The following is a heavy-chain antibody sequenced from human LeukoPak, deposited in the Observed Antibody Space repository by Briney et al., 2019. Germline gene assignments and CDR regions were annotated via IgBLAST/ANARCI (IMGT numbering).Heavy chain of an antibody. CDR1: GGSISSGSYY. V-gene: IGHV4-39*02. CDR3: ASSKLLYQLTAFIG. J-gene: IGHJ4*02. D-gene: IGHD4-11*01. CDR2: IYYSASS. Sequence: PSQTLSLTCTVSGGSISSGSYYWSWIRQPPGKGLEWIANIYYSASSHYNPSLKSRVTISVDTSKNHFSLKLSSVTAADTAVYFCASSKLLYQLTAFIGWGQGTLVTVSS.